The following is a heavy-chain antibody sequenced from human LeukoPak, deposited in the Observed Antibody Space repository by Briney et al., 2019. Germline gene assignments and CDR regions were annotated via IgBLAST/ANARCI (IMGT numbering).Heavy chain of an antibody. V-gene: IGHV4-31*03. CDR3: ARGRAGQHWYFDL. J-gene: IGHJ2*01. CDR2: IYYSGST. Sequence: PSETLSLTCSVSGGSISSGIYYWSWIRQHPGKGLEWIGYIYYSGSTYYNPSLKSRVTISLDTSKNQFSLKLSSVTAADTAVYYCARGRAGQHWYFDLWGRGTLVTVSS. CDR1: GGSISSGIYY. D-gene: IGHD2-15*01.